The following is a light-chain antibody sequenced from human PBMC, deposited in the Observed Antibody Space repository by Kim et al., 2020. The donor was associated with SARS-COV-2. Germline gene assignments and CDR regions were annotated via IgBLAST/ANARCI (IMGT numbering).Light chain of an antibody. Sequence: SVSPGESAPLSCRASQSVSNNLAWYQQKPGQAPRLLIYGASTRATGIPARFSGSGSGTEFTLTISSLQSEDFAVYYCQHYNNWPSFGQGTRLEIK. CDR1: QSVSNN. CDR2: GAS. V-gene: IGKV3-15*01. CDR3: QHYNNWPS. J-gene: IGKJ5*01.